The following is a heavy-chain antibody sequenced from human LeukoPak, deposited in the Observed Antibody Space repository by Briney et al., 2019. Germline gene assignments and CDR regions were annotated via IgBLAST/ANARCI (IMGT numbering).Heavy chain of an antibody. J-gene: IGHJ6*03. Sequence: GGPLRLSCAASGFTFSSYRMLWVRQAPGKGLVWVSRIRTDGTITTYADSAKGRFSISRDNAKNTLYLQVNSLRVEDTAVYYCAREGTGSYMDVWGKGTTVTVSS. D-gene: IGHD1/OR15-1a*01. CDR2: IRTDGTIT. CDR1: GFTFSSYR. V-gene: IGHV3-74*01. CDR3: AREGTGSYMDV.